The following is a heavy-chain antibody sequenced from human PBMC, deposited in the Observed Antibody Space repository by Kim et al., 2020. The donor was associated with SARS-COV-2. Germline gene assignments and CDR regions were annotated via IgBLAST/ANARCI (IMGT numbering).Heavy chain of an antibody. CDR3: AKDIGFSYGYKDYYFDY. CDR1: GFTFDDYA. V-gene: IGHV3-9*01. D-gene: IGHD6-25*01. J-gene: IGHJ4*02. CDR2: ISWNSGSI. Sequence: SLRLSCAASGFTFDDYAMHWVRQAPGKGLEWVSGISWNSGSIGYADSVKGRFTISRDNAKNSLYMQMNSLRAEDTALYYCAKDIGFSYGYKDYYFDYWGQGTLVTVSS.